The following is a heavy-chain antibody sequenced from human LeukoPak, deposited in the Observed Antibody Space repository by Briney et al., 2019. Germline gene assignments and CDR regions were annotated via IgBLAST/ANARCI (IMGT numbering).Heavy chain of an antibody. D-gene: IGHD1-26*01. CDR1: GYTFTSYD. CDR3: ARGGYSGSYYWHYYYYMDV. CDR2: MNPNSGNT. Sequence: ASVKVSCKASGYTFTSYDINWVRQATGQGLEWMGWMNPNSGNTGYAQKFQGRVTMTRNTSISTAYMELSSLRSEGTAVYYCARGGYSGSYYWHYYYYMDVWGKGTTVTVSS. J-gene: IGHJ6*03. V-gene: IGHV1-8*01.